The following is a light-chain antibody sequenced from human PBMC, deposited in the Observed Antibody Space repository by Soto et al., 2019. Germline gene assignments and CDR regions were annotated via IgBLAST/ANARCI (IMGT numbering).Light chain of an antibody. J-gene: IGKJ4*01. CDR3: QQRSNWPLSLT. Sequence: EIVLTQSPATLSLSPGKRATLSCRASQSVSSYLAWYQQNPGQAPRLLIYDASNRATGIPARFSGSGSGTDFTLTISSLEPEDFAVYYCQQRSNWPLSLTFGGGTKVDIK. CDR2: DAS. CDR1: QSVSSY. V-gene: IGKV3-11*01.